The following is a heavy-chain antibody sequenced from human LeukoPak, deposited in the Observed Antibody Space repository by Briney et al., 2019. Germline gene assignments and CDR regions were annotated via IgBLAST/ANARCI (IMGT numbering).Heavy chain of an antibody. CDR3: ARVGYYDSNGYYYFGYAFDI. V-gene: IGHV1-46*01. CDR1: GYTFTSYY. CDR2: INPSGGST. D-gene: IGHD3-22*01. J-gene: IGHJ3*02. Sequence: ASVKVSCKASGYTFTSYYMHWVRQAPGQGLEWMGIINPSGGSTSYAQKFQGRVTMTRDTSTSTVYMELSSLRSEDTAVYYCARVGYYDSNGYYYFGYAFDIWGQGTMATVSS.